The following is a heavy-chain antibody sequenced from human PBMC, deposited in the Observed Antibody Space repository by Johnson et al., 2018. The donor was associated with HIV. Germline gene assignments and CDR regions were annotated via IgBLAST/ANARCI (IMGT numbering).Heavy chain of an antibody. CDR1: GFTFSSYA. D-gene: IGHD6-13*01. J-gene: IGHJ3*02. V-gene: IGHV3-48*04. Sequence: VQLVESGGGLVQPGGSLRLSCAASGFTFSSYAMSWVRQAPGTGLEWVSYISSSGSNIYYADFVKGRFTISRDNAKNSLYLQMNSLRAGDTAVYYCARAGGYSSSWNAFDIWGQGTMVTVSS. CDR2: ISSSGSNI. CDR3: ARAGGYSSSWNAFDI.